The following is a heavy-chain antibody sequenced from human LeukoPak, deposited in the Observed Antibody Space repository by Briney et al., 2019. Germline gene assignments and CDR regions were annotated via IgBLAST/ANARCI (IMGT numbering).Heavy chain of an antibody. CDR2: ISGSGGST. CDR1: GFTFSSYA. D-gene: IGHD6-13*01. Sequence: GGSLRLSCAASGFTFSSYAMSWVRQAPGKGLEWVSAISGSGGSTYYADSVKGRFTISRDNSKNTLYLQMNSPRAEDTAVYYCAKAGGYSGSSSPFNYWGQGTLVTVSS. V-gene: IGHV3-23*01. CDR3: AKAGGYSGSSSPFNY. J-gene: IGHJ4*02.